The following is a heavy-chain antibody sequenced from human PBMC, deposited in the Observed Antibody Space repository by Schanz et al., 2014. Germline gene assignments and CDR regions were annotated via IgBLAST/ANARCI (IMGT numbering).Heavy chain of an antibody. Sequence: QVQLVESGGGVVQPGRSLRLSCAASGFTFSSYGMHWVRQAPGKGLEWVAAMSYDGSIKYYGDSVKGRFTISRDNSKNTLYLHMNALRSEDTAMYYGAKDSTHIDIVLVPTAIDYWGQGTLVTVSS. CDR2: MSYDGSIK. J-gene: IGHJ4*02. V-gene: IGHV3-30*18. CDR3: AKDSTHIDIVLVPTAIDY. D-gene: IGHD2-2*01. CDR1: GFTFSSYG.